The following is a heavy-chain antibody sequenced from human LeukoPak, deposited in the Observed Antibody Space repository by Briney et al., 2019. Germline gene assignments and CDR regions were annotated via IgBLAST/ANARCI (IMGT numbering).Heavy chain of an antibody. CDR3: ARDSGNNWDANYFDA. D-gene: IGHD1-1*01. CDR2: INWNAGTT. V-gene: IGHV3-20*04. Sequence: GGSLRLSCAASGLRFDDHAMSWVRQAPGKGLEWVAGINWNAGTTGYRGSVKGRFTISRDNAKNSLYLQMNSLRAEDTALYYCARDSGNNWDANYFDAWGQGTLVTVS. J-gene: IGHJ5*02. CDR1: GLRFDDHA.